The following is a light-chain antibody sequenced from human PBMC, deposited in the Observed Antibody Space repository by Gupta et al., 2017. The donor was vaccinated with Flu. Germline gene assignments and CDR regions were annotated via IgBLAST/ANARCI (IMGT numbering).Light chain of an antibody. CDR3: QQYGSSPWT. V-gene: IGKV3-20*01. CDR2: GAS. J-gene: IGKJ1*01. CDR1: QSVSSSY. Sequence: DIWLTQSPGTLSLSPGERATLSCRASQSVSSSYLAWYQQKPGQAPRLLIYGASSRATGIPDRFRGSGSGTDFTLTISRLEPEDFAVYYCQQYGSSPWTFGQGTKVEIK.